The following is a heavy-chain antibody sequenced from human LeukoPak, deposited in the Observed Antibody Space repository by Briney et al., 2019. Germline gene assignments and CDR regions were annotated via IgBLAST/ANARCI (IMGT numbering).Heavy chain of an antibody. CDR1: GGSFSGYY. CDR3: ARVWRGHTLDY. Sequence: SETLSLTCAVYGGSFSGYYWSWIRQPPGKGLEWIGEINHSGSTNYNPSLKSRVTISVDTSKNQFSLKLSSVAAADTAVYYCARVWRGHTLDYWGQGTLVTVSS. J-gene: IGHJ4*02. CDR2: INHSGST. D-gene: IGHD3-10*01. V-gene: IGHV4-34*01.